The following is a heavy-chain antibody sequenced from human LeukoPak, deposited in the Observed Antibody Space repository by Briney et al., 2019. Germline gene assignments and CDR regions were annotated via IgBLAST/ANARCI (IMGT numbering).Heavy chain of an antibody. Sequence: PSETLSLTCTVSGGSISSGSYYWSWIRQPAGKGLEWIGRIYTSGSTNYNPSLKSRVTISVDTSKNQFSLKLSSVTAADTAVYYCARVGTDSINWFDPWGQGTLSPSPQ. V-gene: IGHV4-61*02. CDR3: ARVGTDSINWFDP. CDR1: GGSISSGSYY. CDR2: IYTSGST. J-gene: IGHJ5*02. D-gene: IGHD2-8*02.